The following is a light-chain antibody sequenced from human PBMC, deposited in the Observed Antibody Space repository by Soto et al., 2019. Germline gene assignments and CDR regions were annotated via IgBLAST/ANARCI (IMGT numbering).Light chain of an antibody. CDR3: QQYKNWPPYT. V-gene: IGKV3-15*01. CDR1: QSIDTN. J-gene: IGKJ2*01. CDR2: AAS. Sequence: EIEMTQSPVTLSVSPGERATLSCRASQSIDTNLAWYQQKPGQAPRLLIYAASIRATGIPARFSGSGSGTDFTLTITSLQSEDFADYYCQQYKNWPPYTFGQGTKLEIK.